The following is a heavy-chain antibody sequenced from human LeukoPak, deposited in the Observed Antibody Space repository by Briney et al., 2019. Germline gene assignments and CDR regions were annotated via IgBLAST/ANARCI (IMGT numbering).Heavy chain of an antibody. J-gene: IGHJ4*02. V-gene: IGHV4-34*01. D-gene: IGHD3-10*01. Sequence: SETLSLTCAVYGGSFSGYYWSWIRQPPGKGLEWIGEINHSGSTNYNPSLKSRVTISVDTSKNQFSLKLSSVTAADTAVYYCAKYSGSGSYGTLDYWGQGTLVTVSS. CDR3: AKYSGSGSYGTLDY. CDR2: INHSGST. CDR1: GGSFSGYY.